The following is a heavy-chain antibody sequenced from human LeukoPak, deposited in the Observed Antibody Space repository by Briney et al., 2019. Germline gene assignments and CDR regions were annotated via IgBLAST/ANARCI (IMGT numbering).Heavy chain of an antibody. CDR3: ASGGVKPSILAARRARFDY. V-gene: IGHV1-69*06. CDR2: IIPIFGTA. D-gene: IGHD6-6*01. J-gene: IGHJ4*02. CDR1: GGTFSSYA. Sequence: SVEVSCKASGGTFSSYAISWVRQAPGQGLEWMGGIIPIFGTANYAQKFQGRVTITADKSTSTAYMELSSLRSEDTAVYYCASGGVKPSILAARRARFDYWGQGTLVTVSS.